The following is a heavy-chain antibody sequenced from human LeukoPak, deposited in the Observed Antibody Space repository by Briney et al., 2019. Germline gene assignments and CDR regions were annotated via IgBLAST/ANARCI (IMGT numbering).Heavy chain of an antibody. D-gene: IGHD3-22*01. CDR2: IYTSGST. CDR1: GGSISSYY. J-gene: IGHJ4*02. Sequence: PSETLSLTCTVSGGSISSYYWSWIRQPAGKGLEWIGRIYTSGSTNYNPSLKSRVTMSVDTSKNQFSLKLDSVTAADTAVYYCARDAHYYDSSGYYILDSWDQGTLVTVSS. V-gene: IGHV4-4*07. CDR3: ARDAHYYDSSGYYILDS.